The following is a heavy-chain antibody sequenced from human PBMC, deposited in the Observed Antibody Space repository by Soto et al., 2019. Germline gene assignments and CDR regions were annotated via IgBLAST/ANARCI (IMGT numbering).Heavy chain of an antibody. Sequence: GGSLRLSCAASGFTFRDYYMSWLRQAPGKGLEWVGRTRNKADSYTTEYAASVKGRFTISRDDSKNSLYLQMNSLKTEDTAVYYCARVVGATGWLDYWGQGTLVT. V-gene: IGHV3-72*01. D-gene: IGHD1-26*01. CDR3: ARVVGATGWLDY. J-gene: IGHJ4*02. CDR2: TRNKADSYTT. CDR1: GFTFRDYY.